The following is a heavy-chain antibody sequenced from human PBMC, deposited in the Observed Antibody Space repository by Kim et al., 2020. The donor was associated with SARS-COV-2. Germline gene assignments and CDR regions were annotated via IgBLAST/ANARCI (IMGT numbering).Heavy chain of an antibody. CDR2: ISSSGSTI. J-gene: IGHJ6*02. CDR3: ARVVAATDYYYYGMDV. V-gene: IGHV3-48*03. CDR1: GFTFSSYE. Sequence: GGSLRLSCAASGFTFSSYEMNWVRQAPGKGLEWVSYISSSGSTIYCADSVKGRFTISRDNAKNSLYLQMNSLRAEDTAVYYCARVVAATDYYYYGMDVWGQGTTVTVSS. D-gene: IGHD2-15*01.